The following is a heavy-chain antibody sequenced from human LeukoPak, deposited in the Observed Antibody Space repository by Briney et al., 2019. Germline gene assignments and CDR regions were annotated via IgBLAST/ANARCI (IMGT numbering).Heavy chain of an antibody. CDR3: ARDRRSGWYYYYYGMDV. D-gene: IGHD6-19*01. CDR2: INPNSGGT. Sequence: ASVKVSCKASGYTFTGYYMHWVRQAPGQGLEWMGWINPNSGGTNYAQKFQGRVTMTRDTSISTAYMELSRLRSDDTAVYYCARDRRSGWYYYYYGMDVWSQGTTVTVSS. CDR1: GYTFTGYY. V-gene: IGHV1-2*02. J-gene: IGHJ6*02.